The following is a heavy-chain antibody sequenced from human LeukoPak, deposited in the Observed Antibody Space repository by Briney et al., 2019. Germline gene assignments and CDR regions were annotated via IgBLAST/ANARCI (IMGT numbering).Heavy chain of an antibody. J-gene: IGHJ4*02. CDR3: TRVTWFIGN. Sequence: QAGGSLRLSCAASGFTFTSNWMSWVRQAPGKGLEWVANIKQDGSDKCYVDSVKGRFTISRDNAKSSLYPQMNSLRDEDTAVYYCTRVTWFIGNWGQGTLVTVSS. CDR1: GFTFTSNW. CDR2: IKQDGSDK. V-gene: IGHV3-7*01. D-gene: IGHD2-8*02.